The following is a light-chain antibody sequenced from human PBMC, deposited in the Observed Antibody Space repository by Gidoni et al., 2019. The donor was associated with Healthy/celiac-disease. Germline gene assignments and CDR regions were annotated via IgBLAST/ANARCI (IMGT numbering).Light chain of an antibody. V-gene: IGKV4-1*01. CDR2: WAS. J-gene: IGKJ1*01. CDR1: QSVLYSSNNKNY. CDR3: QQYYSTPVW. Sequence: DIVMTQSPDSLAASLGERATINCKSSQSVLYSSNNKNYLAWYQQKPGQPPKLLIYWASTRESGVPDRFSGSGSGTDFTLTISSLQAEDVAVYYCQQYYSTPVWFGQGTKVEIK.